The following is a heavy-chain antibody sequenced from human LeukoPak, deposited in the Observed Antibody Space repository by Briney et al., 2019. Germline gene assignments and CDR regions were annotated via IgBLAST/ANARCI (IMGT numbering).Heavy chain of an antibody. CDR2: INHSGST. CDR3: ARGGLYSNYAFDI. J-gene: IGHJ3*02. Sequence: SETLSLTCAVYGGSFSGYCWSWIRQPPGKGLEWIGEINHSGSTNYNPSLKSRVTISVDTSKNQFSLKLSSVTAADTAVYYCARGGLYSNYAFDIWGQGTMVTVSS. V-gene: IGHV4-34*01. CDR1: GGSFSGYC. D-gene: IGHD4-11*01.